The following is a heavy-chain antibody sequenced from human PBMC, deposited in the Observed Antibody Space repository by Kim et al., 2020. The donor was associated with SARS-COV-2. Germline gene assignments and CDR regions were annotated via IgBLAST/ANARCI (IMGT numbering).Heavy chain of an antibody. CDR3: EASDY. Sequence: GGSLRLSCEASGFTFGRYAMSWARQAPGKGLEWVSTISDGGVRTHYADSVKDRFTISRDNSKSTLFLHMNSLRAEDTAVYYCEASDYWGQGSLVTVSS. V-gene: IGHV3-23*01. J-gene: IGHJ4*02. CDR1: GFTFGRYA. CDR2: ISDGGVRT.